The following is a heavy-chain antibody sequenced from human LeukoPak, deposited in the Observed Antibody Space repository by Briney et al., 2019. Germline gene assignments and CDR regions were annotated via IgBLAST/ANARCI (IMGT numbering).Heavy chain of an antibody. V-gene: IGHV4-59*01. CDR3: AREPVGYNWFDP. D-gene: IGHD4-23*01. CDR2: IYYSGST. J-gene: IGHJ5*02. Sequence: SETLSLTCTVSGGSISSYYWSWIRQPPGKGLEWIGYIYYSGSTNYNPSLKSRVTISVDTSKNQFSLKLSSVTAADTAVYYCAREPVGYNWFDPWGQGTLVTVSS. CDR1: GGSISSYY.